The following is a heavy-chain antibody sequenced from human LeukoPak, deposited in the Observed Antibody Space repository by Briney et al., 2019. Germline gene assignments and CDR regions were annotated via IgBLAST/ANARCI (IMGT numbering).Heavy chain of an antibody. V-gene: IGHV1-24*01. D-gene: IGHD6-6*01. Sequence: ASVKVSCKVSGYTLTELSMHWVRQAPGKGLEWMGGFDPEDGETIYAQKFQGRVTMTEDTSTDTAYMELSSLRSEDTAVYYCARGSSSAEDYYYYYYMDVWGKGTTVTVSS. J-gene: IGHJ6*03. CDR1: GYTLTELS. CDR2: FDPEDGET. CDR3: ARGSSSAEDYYYYYYMDV.